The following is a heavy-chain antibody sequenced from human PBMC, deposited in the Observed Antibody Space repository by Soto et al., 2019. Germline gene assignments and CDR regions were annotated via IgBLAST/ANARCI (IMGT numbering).Heavy chain of an antibody. CDR1: GGSISSSSYY. J-gene: IGHJ6*02. CDR3: ARYYDFWSGSDPGDYGMDV. V-gene: IGHV4-39*01. D-gene: IGHD3-3*01. CDR2: IYYSGST. Sequence: SETLSLTCTVSGGSISSSSYYWGWIRQPPGKGLEWIGSIYYSGSTYYNPSLKSRVTISVDTSKNQFSLKLSSVTAADTAVYYCARYYDFWSGSDPGDYGMDVWGQGTTVTVSS.